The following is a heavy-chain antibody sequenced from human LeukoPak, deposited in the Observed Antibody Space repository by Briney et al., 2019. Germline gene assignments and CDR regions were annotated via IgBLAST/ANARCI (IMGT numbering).Heavy chain of an antibody. CDR3: ARDRGRVVVTAITFAY. V-gene: IGHV1-18*01. CDR1: GYTFTSYG. Sequence: GASVKVSCKASGYTFTSYGISWVRQAPGQGLEWMGWISAYNGNTNYAQKLQGRVTMTTDTSTSTAYMELRSLRSDDTAVYYCARDRGRVVVTAITFAYWGQGTLVTVSS. CDR2: ISAYNGNT. D-gene: IGHD2-21*02. J-gene: IGHJ4*02.